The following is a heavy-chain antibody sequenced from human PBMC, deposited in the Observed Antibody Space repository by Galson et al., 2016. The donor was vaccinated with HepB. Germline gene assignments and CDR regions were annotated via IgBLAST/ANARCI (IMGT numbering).Heavy chain of an antibody. CDR1: GFTFSGSA. V-gene: IGHV3-73*01. D-gene: IGHD5/OR15-5a*01. CDR2: IRSKANSYAT. J-gene: IGHJ5*02. Sequence: SLRLSCAASGFTFSGSAMHWVRQASGKGLEWVGRIRSKANSYATAYAASVKGRFTISRDDSKNTAYLHMNSLKTEDTAIYYCTSQGSVYDYESYNWFDPWGQGTLVTVSS. CDR3: TSQGSVYDYESYNWFDP.